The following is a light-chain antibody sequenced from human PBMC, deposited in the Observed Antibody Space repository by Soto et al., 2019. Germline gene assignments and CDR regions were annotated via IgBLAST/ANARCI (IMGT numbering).Light chain of an antibody. CDR3: QQYYSTPFT. J-gene: IGKJ4*01. Sequence: VMTQSPYELAESLCESANISCKSSQCVLCSSNNKNYLAWYQQKPGQPPKLLIYWASTRESGVPDRFSGSGSGTDFTLTISSLQAEDVAVYYCQQYYSTPFTFGVGIKVDIK. V-gene: IGKV4-1*01. CDR1: QCVLCSSNNKNY. CDR2: WAS.